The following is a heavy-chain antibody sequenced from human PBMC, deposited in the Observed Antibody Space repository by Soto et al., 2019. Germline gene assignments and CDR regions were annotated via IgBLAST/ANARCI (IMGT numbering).Heavy chain of an antibody. CDR3: ARDGVAAGNINFDY. CDR2: ISGDSGNT. D-gene: IGHD6-19*01. J-gene: IGHJ4*01. Sequence: GASVKVSCKASGYTFTSYGISWVRQAPGQGLEWMGWISGDSGNTKYSPKLQDRVTITRDTSASTAYMELSSLRSEDTALYYCARDGVAAGNINFDYWGQGSLVTVSS. CDR1: GYTFTSYG. V-gene: IGHV1-18*01.